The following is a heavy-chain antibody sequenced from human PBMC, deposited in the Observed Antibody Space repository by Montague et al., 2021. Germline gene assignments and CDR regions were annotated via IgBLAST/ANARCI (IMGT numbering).Heavy chain of an antibody. D-gene: IGHD2-15*01. J-gene: IGHJ4*02. Sequence: TLSLTCSVSGGSISSGGFYWIWIRQHPGKGPEWIGSIYDSGSTNYNPSLKSRLTLSRDTSKNQVSLRLTSVTAAETAVYYCARSGGYCSGGRCDTFDYWGQGTLVTVSS. V-gene: IGHV4-31*03. CDR2: IYDSGST. CDR3: ARSGGYCSGGRCDTFDY. CDR1: GGSISSGGFY.